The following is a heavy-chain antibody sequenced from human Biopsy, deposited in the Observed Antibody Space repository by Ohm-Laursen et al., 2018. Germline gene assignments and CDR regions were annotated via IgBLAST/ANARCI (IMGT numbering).Heavy chain of an antibody. CDR2: IHGSGRT. CDR3: AGAGGHSF. CDR1: EFNVDRNH. V-gene: IGHV3-66*01. J-gene: IGHJ4*02. D-gene: IGHD3-16*01. Sequence: SLRLSCTASEFNVDRNHMNWVRQAPGKGLEWVSMIHGSGRTDYADSVKGRFTVSRDNSKDTVYLQMNPLRVDDTAMYYCAGAGGHSFWGQGALVTVSS.